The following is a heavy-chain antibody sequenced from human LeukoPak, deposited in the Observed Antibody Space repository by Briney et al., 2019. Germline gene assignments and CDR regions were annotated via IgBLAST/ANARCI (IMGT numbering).Heavy chain of an antibody. J-gene: IGHJ4*02. D-gene: IGHD2-2*03. CDR2: INPSDGST. Sequence: ASVKVSCKASGYTFSSYYIHWVRQAPGQGLEWMGIINPSDGSTSSAQKFQGRVTMTRDTSTSTAYMELSSLRSEDTAVYYCASGYCSTTSCYVNPYFDYWGQGTLVTVSS. CDR3: ASGYCSTTSCYVNPYFDY. V-gene: IGHV1-46*01. CDR1: GYTFSSYY.